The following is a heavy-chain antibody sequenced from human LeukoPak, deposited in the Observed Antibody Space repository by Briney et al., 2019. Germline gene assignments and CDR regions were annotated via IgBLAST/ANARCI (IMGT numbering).Heavy chain of an antibody. CDR3: ARGRVAAAGTRKVFGY. J-gene: IGHJ4*02. Sequence: SETLSLTCAVYGGSFSGYYWTWIRQPPGKGLEWIGEINHSGSTNYNPSLKSRVTISLDTSKNQFSLKLSSVTAADTAVYYCARGRVAAAGTRKVFGYWGQGTLVTVSS. CDR2: INHSGST. D-gene: IGHD6-13*01. CDR1: GGSFSGYY. V-gene: IGHV4-34*01.